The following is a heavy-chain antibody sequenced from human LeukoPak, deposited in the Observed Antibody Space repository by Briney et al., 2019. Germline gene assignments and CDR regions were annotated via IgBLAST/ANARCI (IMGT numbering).Heavy chain of an antibody. CDR3: ARQYGGDRNWFDP. V-gene: IGHV4-59*01. CDR1: GGSFSSYY. J-gene: IGHJ5*02. Sequence: SETLPLTCTVSGGSFSSYYWSWIRQPPGKGLEWIGNIFHSGITNYNPSLKSRVTISVDTSNTQFSLRLNSVTAADTAVYYCARQYGGDRNWFDPWGQGTLVTVSS. D-gene: IGHD2-21*01. CDR2: IFHSGIT.